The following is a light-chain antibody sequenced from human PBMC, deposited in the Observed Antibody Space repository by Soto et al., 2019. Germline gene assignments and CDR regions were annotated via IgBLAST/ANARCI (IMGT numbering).Light chain of an antibody. J-gene: IGLJ2*01. CDR1: SSDVGGYNY. CDR2: DVS. V-gene: IGLV2-14*03. CDR3: SSYTISSTLV. Sequence: QSVLTQPASVSGSPGQSITISCTGTSSDVGGYNYVSWYQQHPGKAPKLMIYDVSNRPSGVSNRFSGSKFGNTASLTISGLQAEDEADYYCSSYTISSTLVFGGGTQLTVL.